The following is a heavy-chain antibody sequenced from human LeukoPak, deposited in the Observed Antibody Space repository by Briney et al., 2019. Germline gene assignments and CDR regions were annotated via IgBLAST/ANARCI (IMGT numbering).Heavy chain of an antibody. V-gene: IGHV3-64*01. CDR1: GFTFSSYA. CDR2: ISSNGGST. D-gene: IGHD3-9*01. Sequence: GGSLRLSCAASGFTFSSYAMHWVRQAPGKGLEYVSAISSNGGSTYYANSVKGRFTISRDNSKNTLYLQMGSLGAEDMAVYYCARETGYDILTGYNDYWGQGTLVTVSS. J-gene: IGHJ4*02. CDR3: ARETGYDILTGYNDY.